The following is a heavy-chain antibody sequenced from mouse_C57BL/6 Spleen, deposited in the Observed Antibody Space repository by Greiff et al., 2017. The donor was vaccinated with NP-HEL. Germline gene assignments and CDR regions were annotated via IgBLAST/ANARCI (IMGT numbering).Heavy chain of an antibody. CDR3: SAYYSKGGYFDV. CDR1: GYTFTSYW. J-gene: IGHJ1*03. Sequence: VQLKESGTVLARPGASVKMSCKTSGYTFTSYWMHWVKQRPGQGLEWIGAIYPGNSDTSYNQKFKGKAKLTAVTSASTAYMELSSLTNEDSAVYYCSAYYSKGGYFDVWGTGTTVTVSS. V-gene: IGHV1-5*01. CDR2: IYPGNSDT. D-gene: IGHD2-5*01.